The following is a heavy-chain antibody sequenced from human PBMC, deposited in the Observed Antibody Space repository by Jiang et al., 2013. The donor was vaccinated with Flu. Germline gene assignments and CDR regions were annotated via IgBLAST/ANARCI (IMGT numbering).Heavy chain of an antibody. D-gene: IGHD1-26*01. Sequence: SQTLSLTCAISGDSVSTNSAAWNWVRQSPSRGLEWLGRTYYRSKWYIDYAESVKSRITINPDTSKNQFSLQLSSVTPEDTAVYYCASGWAFNSWGQGTLVTVSS. CDR2: TYYRSKWYI. V-gene: IGHV6-1*01. J-gene: IGHJ4*02. CDR3: ASGWAFNS. CDR1: GDSVSTNSAA.